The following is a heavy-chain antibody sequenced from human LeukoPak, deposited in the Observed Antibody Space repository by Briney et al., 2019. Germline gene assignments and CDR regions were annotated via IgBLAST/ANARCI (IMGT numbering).Heavy chain of an antibody. CDR2: VYTSGST. J-gene: IGHJ3*02. Sequence: PSETLSLTCNVSGGSISSGGYYWSWIRQPAGKGLEWIGRVYTSGSTNYNPSLKSRVAISVDTSKNQFSLNLSSVTAADTAVYYCARDQALGYGWPTVLAIDIWGQETMVTVSS. V-gene: IGHV4-61*02. CDR1: GGSISSGGYY. CDR3: ARDQALGYGWPTVLAIDI. D-gene: IGHD6-19*01.